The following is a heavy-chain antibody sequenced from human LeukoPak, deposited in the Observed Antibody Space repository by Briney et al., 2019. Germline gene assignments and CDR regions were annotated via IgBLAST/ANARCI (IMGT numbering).Heavy chain of an antibody. D-gene: IGHD3-10*01. CDR3: ARDRGSAGGFDY. CDR2: IYYSGIT. CDR1: GDSISGYS. Sequence: SETLSLTCSVSGDSISGYSWGWIRQPPGKGLEWIGYIYYSGITIYNPSLESRLTISVDTSRNQFSLTLTSVTAADTAVYYCARDRGSAGGFDYWGQGALVAVSS. V-gene: IGHV4-59*01. J-gene: IGHJ4*02.